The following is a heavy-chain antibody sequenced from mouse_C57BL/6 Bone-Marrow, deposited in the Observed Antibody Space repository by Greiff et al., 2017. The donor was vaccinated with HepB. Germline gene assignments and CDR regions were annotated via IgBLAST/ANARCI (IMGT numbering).Heavy chain of an antibody. CDR2: IYPRSGNT. Sequence: QVHVKQSGAELARPGASVKLSCKASGYTFTSYGISWVKQRTGQGLEWIGEIYPRSGNTYYNEKFKGKATLTADKSSSTAYMELRSLTSEDSAVYFCARGDYDWYYFEYWGQGTTLTVSS. D-gene: IGHD2-4*01. CDR1: GYTFTSYG. CDR3: ARGDYDWYYFEY. J-gene: IGHJ2*01. V-gene: IGHV1-81*01.